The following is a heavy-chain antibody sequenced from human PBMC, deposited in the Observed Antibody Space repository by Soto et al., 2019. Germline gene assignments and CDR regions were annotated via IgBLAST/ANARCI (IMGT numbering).Heavy chain of an antibody. CDR3: AKDVPWARTSCYAVFDY. V-gene: IGHV3-23*01. Sequence: EVQLLESGGGLVQPGGSLRLSCAASGFTFSSYAMSWVRQAPGKGLEWVSAISGSGGSTYYADSVKGRFTISRDNSKNTMYLQMNSLRAEDTAVYYCAKDVPWARTSCYAVFDYWGQGTLVTVSS. CDR1: GFTFSSYA. J-gene: IGHJ4*02. D-gene: IGHD2-2*01. CDR2: ISGSGGST.